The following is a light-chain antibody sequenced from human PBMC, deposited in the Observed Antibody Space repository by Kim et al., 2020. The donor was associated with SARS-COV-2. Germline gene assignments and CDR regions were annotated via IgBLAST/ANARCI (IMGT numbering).Light chain of an antibody. J-gene: IGLJ3*02. CDR1: SGSIASNY. CDR2: EDN. CDR3: QSYDSSNPNWV. Sequence: NFMLIQPHSVSESPGKTVTISCTRSSGSIASNYVQWYQQRPGSAPTTVIYEDNQRPSGVPDRFSGSIDSSSNSASLTISGLKTEDEADYYCQSYDSSNPNWVFGGGTQLTVL. V-gene: IGLV6-57*03.